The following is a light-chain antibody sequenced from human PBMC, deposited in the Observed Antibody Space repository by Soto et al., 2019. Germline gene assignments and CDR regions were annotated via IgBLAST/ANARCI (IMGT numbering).Light chain of an antibody. CDR1: QDVSTN. Sequence: EIVMTQSPATLSVSPGERATLSCRASQDVSTNLAWYQQRPGQAPRLLIYGASTRAIGVPARFSGSGSGTEFTLTISSLQSEDFAVYYCQQYNDRPRTFGQGTKVDIK. J-gene: IGKJ1*01. CDR2: GAS. CDR3: QQYNDRPRT. V-gene: IGKV3-15*01.